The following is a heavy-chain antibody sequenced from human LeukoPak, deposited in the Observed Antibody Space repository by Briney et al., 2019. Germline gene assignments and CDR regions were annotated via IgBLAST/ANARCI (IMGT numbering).Heavy chain of an antibody. CDR1: GGSISSSSYY. V-gene: IGHV4-39*07. D-gene: IGHD2-2*01. J-gene: IGHJ4*02. CDR3: ARAPLIVVVPAATPFDY. Sequence: SETLSLTCTVSGGSISSSSYYWGWIRQPPGKGLEWIGCIYYSGSTYYNPSLKSRVTISVDTSKNQFSLKLSSVTAAGTAVYYWARAPLIVVVPAATPFDYWGPGTLVTVSS. CDR2: IYYSGST.